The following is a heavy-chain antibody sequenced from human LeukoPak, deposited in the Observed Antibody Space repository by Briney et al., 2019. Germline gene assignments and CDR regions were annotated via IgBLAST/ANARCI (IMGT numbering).Heavy chain of an antibody. J-gene: IGHJ4*02. CDR3: AKIHSPYYYDSSGPDY. CDR2: ISGSGGST. D-gene: IGHD3-22*01. Sequence: GGSLRLSCAASGFTFSSYAMSWVRQAPGKGLEWVSAISGSGGSTYYADSVKGRFTISRDNSKNTLYLQMNSLRAGDTAVYYCAKIHSPYYYDSSGPDYWGQGTLVTVSS. CDR1: GFTFSSYA. V-gene: IGHV3-23*01.